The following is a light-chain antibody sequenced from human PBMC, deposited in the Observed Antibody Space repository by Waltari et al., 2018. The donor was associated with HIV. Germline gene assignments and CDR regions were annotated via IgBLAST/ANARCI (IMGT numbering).Light chain of an antibody. V-gene: IGLV2-11*01. CDR1: SKDVGAYNY. CDR3: CSSAGREICV. CDR2: DLN. Sequence: QSALTQSRSVSGSPGQSITISCTGTSKDVGAYNYVSWYQQHPGRAPKLLMIDLNRRPSGVRDRFPGSESGNTASLSISGLQAEDEADYYCCSSAGREICVFGTGTKVTVL. J-gene: IGLJ1*01.